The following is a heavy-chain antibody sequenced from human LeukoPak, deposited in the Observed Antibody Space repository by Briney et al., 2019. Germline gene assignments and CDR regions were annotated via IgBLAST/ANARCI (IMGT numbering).Heavy chain of an antibody. V-gene: IGHV3-21*01. CDR3: ARGKVAGTVDY. CDR2: ISTSSTYI. D-gene: IGHD6-19*01. CDR1: GFTFSSYN. Sequence: GGSLRLSCSASGFTFSSYNMDWVRQAPGKGLEWVSSISTSSTYIFYADSVRGRFTVSRDNAKNSLYLQVKTLSAEDTAVYYCARGKVAGTVDYWGQGTLVTVSS. J-gene: IGHJ4*02.